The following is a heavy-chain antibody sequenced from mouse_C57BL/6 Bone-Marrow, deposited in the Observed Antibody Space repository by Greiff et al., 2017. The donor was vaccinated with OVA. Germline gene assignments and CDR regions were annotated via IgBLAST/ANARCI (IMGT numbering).Heavy chain of an antibody. Sequence: VKLQESGAELVRPGASVKLSCKASGYTFTDYYINWVKQRPGQGLEWIARIYPGSGNTYYNEKFKGKATLTAEKSSSTAYMQLSSLTSEDSAVYFCARSYDGYYFDYWGQGTTLTVSS. CDR2: IYPGSGNT. CDR3: ARSYDGYYFDY. CDR1: GYTFTDYY. J-gene: IGHJ2*01. D-gene: IGHD2-12*01. V-gene: IGHV1-76*01.